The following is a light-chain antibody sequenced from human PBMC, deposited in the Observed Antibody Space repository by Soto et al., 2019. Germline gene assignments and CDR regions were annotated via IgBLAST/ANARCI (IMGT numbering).Light chain of an antibody. Sequence: QSVLTQPPSVSGAPGLRVTISCTGSSSNIGAGYDVHWYQQLPGTAPKLLIYGNSNRPSGVPDRFSGSKSGTSASLAITGLQAEDEADYYCQSYDSSLSGLFGGGTKLTVL. CDR3: QSYDSSLSGL. V-gene: IGLV1-40*01. J-gene: IGLJ3*02. CDR1: SSNIGAGYD. CDR2: GNS.